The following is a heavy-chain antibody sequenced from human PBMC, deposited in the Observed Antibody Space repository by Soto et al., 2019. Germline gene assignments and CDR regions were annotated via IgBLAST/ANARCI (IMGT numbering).Heavy chain of an antibody. Sequence: VGSLRLSCAASGFTFSSYGMHWVRQAPGKGLEWVAVIWYDGSNKYYADSVKGRFTISRDNSKNTLYLQMNSLRAEDTAVYYCARDVEQSWYSSSWSTSYYYGMDVWGQGTTVTVSS. CDR1: GFTFSSYG. D-gene: IGHD6-13*01. CDR2: IWYDGSNK. J-gene: IGHJ6*02. V-gene: IGHV3-33*01. CDR3: ARDVEQSWYSSSWSTSYYYGMDV.